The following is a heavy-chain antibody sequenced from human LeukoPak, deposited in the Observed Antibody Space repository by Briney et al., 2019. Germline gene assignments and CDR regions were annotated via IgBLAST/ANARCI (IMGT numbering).Heavy chain of an antibody. D-gene: IGHD1-26*01. V-gene: IGHV3-7*05. CDR1: GFTFSSHW. J-gene: IGHJ4*02. CDR2: IKEDGSEK. CDR3: VRSGGY. Sequence: PGGSLRLSCAASGFTFSSHWMKWVRQAPGKGLEWVANIKEDGSEKYYVDSVKGRFTISRDNAKNSLCLQMNSLRAEDTAIYYCVRSGGYWGQGTLVTVSS.